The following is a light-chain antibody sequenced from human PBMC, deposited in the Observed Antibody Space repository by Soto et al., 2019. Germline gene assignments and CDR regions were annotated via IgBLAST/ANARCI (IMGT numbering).Light chain of an antibody. CDR1: SSDVGGYNY. CDR3: SSYTSSSTYV. Sequence: QSALTQPASVSGSPGQSITISCTGTSSDVGGYNYVSWYQQHPGKAPKVMIYDVSNRPSGLSNRFSGSKSGNTASLTISGLRAEDEADYYCSSYTSSSTYVFGTGTKLTVL. V-gene: IGLV2-14*01. J-gene: IGLJ1*01. CDR2: DVS.